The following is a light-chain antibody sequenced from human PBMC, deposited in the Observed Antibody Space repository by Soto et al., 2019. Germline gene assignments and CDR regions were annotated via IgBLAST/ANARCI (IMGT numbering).Light chain of an antibody. V-gene: IGLV2-23*01. J-gene: IGLJ1*01. Sequence: QSALTQPASVSGSPGQSITISCTGTSSDVGSYNLVSWYQQHPGKAPKLMIYEGSKRPSGVSNRFSGSKSGNTASLTISGLQAEYEADYYCCSYAGSSTYVFVTGTKVTVL. CDR2: EGS. CDR1: SSDVGSYNL. CDR3: CSYAGSSTYV.